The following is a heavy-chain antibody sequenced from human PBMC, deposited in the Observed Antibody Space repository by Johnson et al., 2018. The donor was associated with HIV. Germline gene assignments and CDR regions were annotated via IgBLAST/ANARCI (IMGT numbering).Heavy chain of an antibody. CDR1: GFTFSSYD. V-gene: IGHV3-23*04. CDR3: AKDLLIKLYSADAFNI. Sequence: VQLVESGGGVVRPGGSLRLSCAASGFTFSSYDMHWVRQATGKGLEWVSSINSGGGSTYYADSVKGRFTISRDNSKSTLYLQMNSLRAEDTAVYYCAKDLLIKLYSADAFNIWCQGTMVTVAS. J-gene: IGHJ3*02. D-gene: IGHD5-12*01. CDR2: INSGGGST.